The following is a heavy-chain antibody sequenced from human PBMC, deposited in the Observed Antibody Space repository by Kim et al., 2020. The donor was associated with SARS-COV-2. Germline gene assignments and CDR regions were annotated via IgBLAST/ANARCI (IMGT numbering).Heavy chain of an antibody. J-gene: IGHJ4*02. V-gene: IGHV1-69*13. Sequence: SVKVSCKASGGTFSSYAISWVRQAPGQGLEWMGGIIPIFGTANYAQKFQGRVTITADESTSTAYMELSSLRSEDTAVYYCAREGESYYDILTGYPASLGYFDYWGQGTLVTVSS. CDR2: IIPIFGTA. D-gene: IGHD3-9*01. CDR3: AREGESYYDILTGYPASLGYFDY. CDR1: GGTFSSYA.